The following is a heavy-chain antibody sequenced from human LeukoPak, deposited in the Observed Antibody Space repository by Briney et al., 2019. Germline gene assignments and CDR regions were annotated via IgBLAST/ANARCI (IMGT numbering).Heavy chain of an antibody. CDR3: ARTPYSGSSLQYYHLDA. CDR1: GFSLSTYG. V-gene: IGHV3-30*02. D-gene: IGHD1-26*01. CDR2: IRFDGTSK. Sequence: PGGSLRLSCAASGFSLSTYGIHWFRQTPGGGPEWLTYIRFDGTSKYYATSVKGRFSISRDNSANTAYLHMSSLRPEDTALYYCARTPYSGSSLQYYHLDAWGKGTTVTVSS. J-gene: IGHJ6*04.